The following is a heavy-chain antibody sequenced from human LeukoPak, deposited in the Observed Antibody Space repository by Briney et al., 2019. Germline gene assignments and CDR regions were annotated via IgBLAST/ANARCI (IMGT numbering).Heavy chain of an antibody. Sequence: SPTLSLTCGISGDSVSSNSVAWTWIRQSPSRGLEWLGRTYYRSKWYNDYAVSVKSRITINADTSKNQFSLQLNSVTPEDTAVYYCARAVAGRLDYWGQGTLVTVSS. J-gene: IGHJ4*02. CDR3: ARAVAGRLDY. D-gene: IGHD6-19*01. CDR1: GDSVSSNSVA. V-gene: IGHV6-1*01. CDR2: TYYRSKWYN.